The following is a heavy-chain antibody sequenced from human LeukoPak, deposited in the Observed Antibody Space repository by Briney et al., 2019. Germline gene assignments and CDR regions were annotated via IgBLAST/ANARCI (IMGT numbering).Heavy chain of an antibody. CDR2: IRSKADSHAT. V-gene: IGHV3-73*01. D-gene: IGHD6-19*01. J-gene: IGHJ4*02. CDR1: GFTFSGSA. CDR3: SRHLYSSAWYEEN. Sequence: GGSLRLSCAASGFTFSGSAVHWVRQASGKGLEWVGHIRSKADSHATAYAASVQGRFTISRDDSNNMAYLHMNSLKIEDAAVSFCSRHLYSSAWYEENWGQGTLVTVS.